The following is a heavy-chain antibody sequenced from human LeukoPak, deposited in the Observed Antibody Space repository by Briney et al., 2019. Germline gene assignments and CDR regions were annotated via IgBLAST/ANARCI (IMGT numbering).Heavy chain of an antibody. V-gene: IGHV1-18*01. D-gene: IGHD2-15*01. CDR1: GYTFTSYG. Sequence: EASVKVSCKASGYTFTSYGISWVRQAPGQGLEWMGWISAYNGNTNYAQKLQGRVTMTTDTSTSTAYMELRSLRSDDTAVYYCARDPYGCSGGSCYSAWFDPWGQGTLVTVSS. CDR2: ISAYNGNT. CDR3: ARDPYGCSGGSCYSAWFDP. J-gene: IGHJ5*02.